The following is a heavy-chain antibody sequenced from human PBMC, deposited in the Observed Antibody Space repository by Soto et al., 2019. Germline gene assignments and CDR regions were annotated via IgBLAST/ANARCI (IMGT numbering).Heavy chain of an antibody. D-gene: IGHD3-3*02. V-gene: IGHV4-59*01. CDR3: VREKWVISIIWAEDYYYCMHV. Sequence: TENLSLTCTVSGGSISSYYWSWIRQPPGKGLEWIGYIYYSGSTNYNPSLKSRVTISVDTSKNQFSLKLSSVTAADTAVYYCVREKWVISIIWAEDYYYCMHVWGQGTTVTLSS. CDR2: IYYSGST. CDR1: GGSISSYY. J-gene: IGHJ6*02.